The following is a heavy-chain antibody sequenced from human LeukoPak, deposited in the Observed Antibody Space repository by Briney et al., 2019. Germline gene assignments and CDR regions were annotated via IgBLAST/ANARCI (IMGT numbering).Heavy chain of an antibody. CDR1: GGTFSSYA. CDR3: ARGRFGAALTN. V-gene: IGHV1-69*06. J-gene: IGHJ4*02. D-gene: IGHD3-10*01. CDR2: IIPIFGTA. Sequence: ASVKVSCKASGGTFSSYAISWVRQAPGQGLEWMGGIIPIFGTANYAQKFQGRVTITADKSTSTAYMELSSLRSEDTAVYYCARGRFGAALTNWGQGTLVTVSS.